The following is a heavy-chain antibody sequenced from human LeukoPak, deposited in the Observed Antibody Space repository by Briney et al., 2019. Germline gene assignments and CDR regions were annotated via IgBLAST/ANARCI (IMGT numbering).Heavy chain of an antibody. D-gene: IGHD6-6*01. Sequence: ASVKVSCKVSGYTFTSNGISWVRQAPGQGLEWMGWISGYNGNTNYAQKLQGRVTMTTDTFTSTAYMELRSLRSDDTAVYYCARDPDSSSYWFDPWGQGTLVTVSS. J-gene: IGHJ5*02. CDR2: ISGYNGNT. CDR3: ARDPDSSSYWFDP. CDR1: GYTFTSNG. V-gene: IGHV1-18*01.